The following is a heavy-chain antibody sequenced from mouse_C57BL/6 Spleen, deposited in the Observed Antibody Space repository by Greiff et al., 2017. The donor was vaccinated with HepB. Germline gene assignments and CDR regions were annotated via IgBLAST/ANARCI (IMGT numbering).Heavy chain of an antibody. V-gene: IGHV1-53*01. Sequence: VQLQQPGTELVKPGASVKLSCKASGYTFTSYWMHWVKRRPGQGLEWIGNINPSNGGTNYNEKFKSKATLTGDKSSSTTYMQLSSRTSEDSAVYDCAREGGPPVDYWGQGTTLTVSS. CDR1: GYTFTSYW. CDR3: AREGGPPVDY. D-gene: IGHD3-3*01. J-gene: IGHJ2*01. CDR2: INPSNGGT.